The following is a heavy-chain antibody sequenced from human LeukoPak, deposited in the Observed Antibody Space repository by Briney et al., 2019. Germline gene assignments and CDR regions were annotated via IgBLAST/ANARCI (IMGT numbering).Heavy chain of an antibody. V-gene: IGHV3-23*01. CDR1: GFTFSSYA. CDR2: ISGSGGST. CDR3: AKYYYGSGSYLVDY. Sequence: PGGSLRLSCAASGFTFSSYAMSWVRQAPGKGLEWVSAISGSGGSTYYADSVKGRFTISRDNSKNTLYLQMNSLRADDTAVYYCAKYYYGSGSYLVDYWGQGTLVTVSS. D-gene: IGHD3-10*01. J-gene: IGHJ4*02.